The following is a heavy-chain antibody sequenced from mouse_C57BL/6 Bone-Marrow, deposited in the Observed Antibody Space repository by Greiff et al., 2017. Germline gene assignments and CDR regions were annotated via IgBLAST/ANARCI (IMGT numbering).Heavy chain of an antibody. V-gene: IGHV1-50*01. D-gene: IGHD2-10*01. J-gene: IGHJ3*01. Sequence: QVQLQQPGAELVKPGASVKLSCKASGYTFTSYWMQWVKQRPGQGLEWIGEIDPSDSYTNYNQKFKGKATLTVDTSSSTAYMQLSSLTSEDSAVYYGARGGLPGWFAYWGQGTLVTVSA. CDR1: GYTFTSYW. CDR3: ARGGLPGWFAY. CDR2: IDPSDSYT.